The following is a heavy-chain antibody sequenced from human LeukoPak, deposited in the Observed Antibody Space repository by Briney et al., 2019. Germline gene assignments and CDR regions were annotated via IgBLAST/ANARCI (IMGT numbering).Heavy chain of an antibody. J-gene: IGHJ6*03. V-gene: IGHV4-59*02. CDR2: IYHTGST. CDR1: GGSVSDYY. Sequence: SETLSLTCTISGGSVSDYYWSWIRQSPGKGLEWIGYIYHTGSTSYSPSLKSRVTISADTSQNQFSLKLSSVTAADTAVYYCARDHGTGYFWSGYYTGPGNYYMDVWGKGTTVTVSS. CDR3: ARDHGTGYFWSGYYTGPGNYYMDV. D-gene: IGHD3-3*01.